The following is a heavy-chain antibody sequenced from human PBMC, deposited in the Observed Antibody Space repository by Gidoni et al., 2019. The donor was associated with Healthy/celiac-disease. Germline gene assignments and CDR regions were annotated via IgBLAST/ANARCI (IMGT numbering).Heavy chain of an antibody. V-gene: IGHV3-30-3*01. CDR2: ISYDGSNK. CDR3: ARGGTSYYDILTGHLDY. J-gene: IGHJ4*02. Sequence: QVQLVESGGGVVQPGRSLRLSCAAPGFTFSSYAMHWVRQAPGKGLEWVAVISYDGSNKYYADSVKGRFTISRDNSKNTLYLQMNSLRAEDTAVYYCARGGTSYYDILTGHLDYWGQGTLVTVSS. D-gene: IGHD3-9*01. CDR1: GFTFSSYA.